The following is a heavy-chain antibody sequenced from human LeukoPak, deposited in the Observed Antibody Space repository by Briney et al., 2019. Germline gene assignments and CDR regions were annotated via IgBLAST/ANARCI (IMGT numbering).Heavy chain of an antibody. CDR3: AKAPNGSGYRPSVY. V-gene: IGHV3-23*01. D-gene: IGHD3-3*01. J-gene: IGHJ4*02. CDR2: ISGSGGST. Sequence: GGSLRLSCAASGFTFSSYAMSWVRQAPGKGLEWVSAISGSGGSTYYADSVKGRFTISRDNSKNTLYLQMNSLRAEDTAVYYCAKAPNGSGYRPSVYWGQGTLVTVSS. CDR1: GFTFSSYA.